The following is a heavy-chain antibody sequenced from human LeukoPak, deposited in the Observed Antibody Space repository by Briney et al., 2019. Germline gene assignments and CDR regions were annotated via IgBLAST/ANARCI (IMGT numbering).Heavy chain of an antibody. Sequence: SVKVSCKASVGTFTSYAISWVRQAPGQGLEWMGGIIPIFGTANYAQKFQGRVTITADESTSTPYMELSSLRSEDTAVYYCAREREWVTTYYYYYYGMDVWGQGTTVTVSS. CDR2: IIPIFGTA. J-gene: IGHJ6*02. D-gene: IGHD3-3*01. V-gene: IGHV1-69*13. CDR3: AREREWVTTYYYYYYGMDV. CDR1: VGTFTSYA.